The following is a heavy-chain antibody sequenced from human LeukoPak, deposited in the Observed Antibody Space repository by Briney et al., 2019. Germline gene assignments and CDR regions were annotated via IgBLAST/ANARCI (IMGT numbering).Heavy chain of an antibody. CDR3: AKDGGIAAADY. D-gene: IGHD6-13*01. Sequence: GGSLRLSCAASGFTFSSYAMHWVRQAPGKGLEYVSAISSNGGSTYYANSVKGRFTISRDNSKNTLYLQMNSLRAEDTAVYYCAKDGGIAAADYWGQGTLVTVSS. CDR1: GFTFSSYA. CDR2: ISSNGGST. J-gene: IGHJ4*02. V-gene: IGHV3-64*01.